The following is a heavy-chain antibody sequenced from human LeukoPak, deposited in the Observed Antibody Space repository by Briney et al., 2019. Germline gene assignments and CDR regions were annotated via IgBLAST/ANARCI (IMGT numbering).Heavy chain of an antibody. J-gene: IGHJ6*02. D-gene: IGHD3-10*01. CDR1: GFTFSSYA. CDR3: ARSRRSGSYYYGMDV. CDR2: ISSSSSYI. V-gene: IGHV3-21*01. Sequence: PGGSLRLSCAASGFTFSSYAMSWVRQAPGKGLEWVSSISSSSSYIYYADSVKGRFTISRDNAKNSLYLQMNSLRAEDTAVYYCARSRRSGSYYYGMDVWGQGTTVTVSS.